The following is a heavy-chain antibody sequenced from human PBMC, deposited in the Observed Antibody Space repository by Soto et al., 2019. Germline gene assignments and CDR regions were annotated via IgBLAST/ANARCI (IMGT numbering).Heavy chain of an antibody. CDR2: IDWDDDK. CDR3: ARIGYYDSSGYLWDAFDI. Sequence: SGPTLVNPTQTLTLTCTFSGFSLSTSGMCVSWIRQPPGKALEWLARIDWDDDKYYSTSLKTRLTISKDTSKNQVVLTMTNMDPVDTATFYCARIGYYDSSGYLWDAFDIWGQGTMVTVSS. J-gene: IGHJ3*02. D-gene: IGHD3-22*01. CDR1: GFSLSTSGMC. V-gene: IGHV2-70*11.